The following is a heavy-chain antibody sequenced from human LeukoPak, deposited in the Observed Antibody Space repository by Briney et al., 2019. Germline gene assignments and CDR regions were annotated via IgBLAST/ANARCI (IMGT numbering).Heavy chain of an antibody. CDR3: ARARTPLIAAAGTHYYYGMDV. CDR1: GYSFTSYD. V-gene: IGHV1-8*01. D-gene: IGHD6-13*01. Sequence: ASVKVSCKASGYSFTSYDINWVRQATGQGLEWMGWMNPNSDNTGYAQKFQGRVTMTRNTSISTAYMELSNLGSDDTAVYYCARARTPLIAAAGTHYYYGMDVWGQGTTVTVSS. J-gene: IGHJ6*02. CDR2: MNPNSDNT.